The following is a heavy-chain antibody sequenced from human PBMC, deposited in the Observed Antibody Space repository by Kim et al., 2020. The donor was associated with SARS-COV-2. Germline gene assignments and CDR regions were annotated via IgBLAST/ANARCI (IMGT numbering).Heavy chain of an antibody. D-gene: IGHD3-10*01. Sequence: NYNPPLKRRVTISVDTSKNQFSLKLSSVTAADTAVYYCARHLWFRSPFDYWGQGTLVTVSS. V-gene: IGHV4-59*08. CDR3: ARHLWFRSPFDY. J-gene: IGHJ4*02.